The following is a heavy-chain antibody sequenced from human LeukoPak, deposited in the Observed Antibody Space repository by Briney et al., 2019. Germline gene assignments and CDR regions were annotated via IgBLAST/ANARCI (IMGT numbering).Heavy chain of an antibody. D-gene: IGHD1-26*01. J-gene: IGHJ4*02. Sequence: SETLSLTCTVSHGSISGYYWGWIRQPVEKGLEWIGYIHSSGNTKYNPSLKSRVTIFVGMSKNQFSLKLNSVTAADMAVYYCARYDGSPANYLEYWGQGILVTVSS. CDR2: IHSSGNT. CDR3: ARYDGSPANYLEY. CDR1: HGSISGYY. V-gene: IGHV4-4*08.